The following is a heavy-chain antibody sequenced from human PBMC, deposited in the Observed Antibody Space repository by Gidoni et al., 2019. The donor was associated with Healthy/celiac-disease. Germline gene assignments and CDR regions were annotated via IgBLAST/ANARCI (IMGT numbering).Heavy chain of an antibody. V-gene: IGHV4-34*01. CDR1: GGSFSGYS. CDR2: INHSGST. D-gene: IGHD7-27*01. Sequence: QVQLQQWGAGLLKPSETLSLTCAVYGGSFSGYSWSWIRQPPGKGLEWIGEINHSGSTNYNPSLKSRVTISVDTSKNQFSLKLSSVTAADTAVYYCARRRWTGDQDYWGQGTLVTVSS. CDR3: ARRRWTGDQDY. J-gene: IGHJ4*02.